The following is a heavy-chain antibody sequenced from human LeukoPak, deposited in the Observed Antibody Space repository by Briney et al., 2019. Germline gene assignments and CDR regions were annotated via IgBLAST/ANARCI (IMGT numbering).Heavy chain of an antibody. V-gene: IGHV3-23*01. Sequence: SGGSLRLSCAASGFTFSSYAMSWVRQAPGKGLEWVSAISGSGGSTYYADFVKGRFTISRDNSKNTLYLQMNSLRAGDTAVYYCAKGGSATYYYYYYMDVWGKGTTVTVSS. CDR3: AKGGSATYYYYYYMDV. CDR1: GFTFSSYA. J-gene: IGHJ6*03. D-gene: IGHD3-10*01. CDR2: ISGSGGST.